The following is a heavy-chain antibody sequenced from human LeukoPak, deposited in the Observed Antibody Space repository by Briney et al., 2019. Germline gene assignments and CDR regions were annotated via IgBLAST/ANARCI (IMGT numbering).Heavy chain of an antibody. CDR1: GFTLSNYA. Sequence: GGSLRLSCAASGFTLSNYAMNWVRQAPGKGLERVSGISYIDVETYYADSVKGRFTISSDNSMNTLYLQMDSLTVEDTAVYYCAKRTRDGFNTPIDFWGQGTLVTVS. J-gene: IGHJ4*02. V-gene: IGHV3-23*01. CDR2: ISYIDVET. D-gene: IGHD5-24*01. CDR3: AKRTRDGFNTPIDF.